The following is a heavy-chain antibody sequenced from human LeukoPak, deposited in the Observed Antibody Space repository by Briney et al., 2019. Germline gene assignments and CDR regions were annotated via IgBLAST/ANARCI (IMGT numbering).Heavy chain of an antibody. Sequence: ASVKVSCKASGYTFTSYYMHWVRQAPGQGLEWMGIINPSGGSTSYAQKFQGRVTMTRDTSTGTVYMELSSLRSEDTAVYYCAREGGITIFGVVITADYYYYYGMDVWGQGTTVTVSS. D-gene: IGHD3-3*01. V-gene: IGHV1-46*01. CDR1: GYTFTSYY. CDR3: AREGGITIFGVVITADYYYYYGMDV. CDR2: INPSGGST. J-gene: IGHJ6*02.